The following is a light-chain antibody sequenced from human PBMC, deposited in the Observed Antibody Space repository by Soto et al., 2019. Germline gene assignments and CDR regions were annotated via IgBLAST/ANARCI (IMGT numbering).Light chain of an antibody. V-gene: IGKV3-20*01. CDR3: QQYGSSPFT. CDR1: RSVSDNS. J-gene: IGKJ3*01. CDR2: DAS. Sequence: ETVLTQSPGTLSLSPGERATLSCRASRSVSDNSLAWYQQKPGQAPRLLIYDASNRATGIPDRFSGSGSGTDFTLTISRLDPEDFALYYCQQYGSSPFTFGPGTKVDIK.